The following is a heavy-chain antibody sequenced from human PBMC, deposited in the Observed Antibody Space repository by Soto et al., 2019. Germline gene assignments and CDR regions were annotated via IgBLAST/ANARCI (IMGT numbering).Heavy chain of an antibody. CDR3: ARDQGAGQQLANPYFDY. Sequence: GGSLRLSCAASGFTFSSYAMHWVRQAPGKGLEWVAVISYDGSNKYYADSVKGRFTISRDNSKNTLYLQMNSLRAEDTAVYYCARDQGAGQQLANPYFDYWGQGTLVTVSS. CDR1: GFTFSSYA. CDR2: ISYDGSNK. V-gene: IGHV3-30-3*01. J-gene: IGHJ4*02. D-gene: IGHD6-13*01.